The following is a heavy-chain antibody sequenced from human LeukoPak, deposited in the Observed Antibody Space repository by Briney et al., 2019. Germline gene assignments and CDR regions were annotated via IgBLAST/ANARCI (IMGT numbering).Heavy chain of an antibody. V-gene: IGHV3-23*01. D-gene: IGHD6-19*01. CDR1: GFTFNSYV. CDR2: ITGSGGST. J-gene: IGHJ4*02. Sequence: GGSLRLSCEGSGFTFNSYVMIWVRQAPGKGLEWVSGITGSGGSTYYADSVKGRFTISRDNSQNTLYLQMNSLRAEDTALYYCAKGRYSSSGWFSDYWGQGILVTVSS. CDR3: AKGRYSSSGWFSDY.